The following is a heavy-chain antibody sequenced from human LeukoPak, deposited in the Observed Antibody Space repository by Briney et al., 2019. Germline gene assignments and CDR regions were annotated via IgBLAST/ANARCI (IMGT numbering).Heavy chain of an antibody. CDR1: GFTVSSNY. D-gene: IGHD4-17*01. Sequence: GGSLRLSCAASGFTVSSNYMSWVRQAPGKGPEWVSVIYSGGSTYYADSVKGRFTISRDNSKNTLYLQMNSLRAEDTAVYYCAREKNDYGDHKDYWGQGTLVTVSS. CDR3: AREKNDYGDHKDY. V-gene: IGHV3-66*01. J-gene: IGHJ4*02. CDR2: IYSGGST.